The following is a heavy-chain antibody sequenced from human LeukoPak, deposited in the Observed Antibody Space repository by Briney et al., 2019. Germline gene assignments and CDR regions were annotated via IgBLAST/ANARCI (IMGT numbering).Heavy chain of an antibody. J-gene: IGHJ4*02. Sequence: GGSLRLSCSASGFTFTTNAMTWVRQAPGKGLEWVSTIRGNGDRTHYADSVTGRLTISRDNSKNTLYLQMNSLRGEDSAIYYCAKGQELDDGVFDSWGQGTLVTVSS. D-gene: IGHD1-1*01. V-gene: IGHV3-23*01. CDR2: IRGNGDRT. CDR3: AKGQELDDGVFDS. CDR1: GFTFTTNA.